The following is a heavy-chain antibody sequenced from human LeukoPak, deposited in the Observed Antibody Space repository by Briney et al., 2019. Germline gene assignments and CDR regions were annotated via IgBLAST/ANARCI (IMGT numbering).Heavy chain of an antibody. CDR3: ARRDISSGRSFDY. D-gene: IGHD6-19*01. V-gene: IGHV4-4*07. Sequence: SETLSLTCTVSGGSISNYHWSWIRQPAGKGLEWIGQIHTSGSTNYNPPLKSRVSMSIDTTEDQVSLTIRSVTAADTAFCYCARRDISSGRSFDYWGQGTLVTVSS. J-gene: IGHJ4*02. CDR2: IHTSGST. CDR1: GGSISNYH.